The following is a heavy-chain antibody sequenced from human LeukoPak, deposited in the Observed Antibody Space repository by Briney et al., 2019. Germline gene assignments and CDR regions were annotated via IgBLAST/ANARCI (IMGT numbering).Heavy chain of an antibody. J-gene: IGHJ5*02. D-gene: IGHD2-15*01. CDR3: ARVVVVVAAHQGNWFDP. CDR2: INPNSGGT. Sequence: ASVKVSCKASVYTFTGYYMQWVRQAPGQGLEWMGWINPNSGGTNYAQKFQGRVTMTRDTSISTAYMELSRLKSDDTAVYYCARVVVVVAAHQGNWFDPWGQGTLVTVSS. V-gene: IGHV1-2*02. CDR1: VYTFTGYY.